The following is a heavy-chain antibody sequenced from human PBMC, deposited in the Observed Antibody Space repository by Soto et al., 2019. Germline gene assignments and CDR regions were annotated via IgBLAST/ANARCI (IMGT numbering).Heavy chain of an antibody. D-gene: IGHD2-2*01. V-gene: IGHV1-69*13. CDR2: IIPIFGTA. CDR3: ARVVVPAARYLGPYYYYYGMDV. J-gene: IGHJ6*02. CDR1: GGTFSSYA. Sequence: SVKVSCKASGGTFSSYAISWVRQAPGQGLEWMGGIIPIFGTANYAQKFQGRVTITADESTSTAYMELSSLRSEDTAVYYCARVVVPAARYLGPYYYYYGMDVWGQGTTVTVSS.